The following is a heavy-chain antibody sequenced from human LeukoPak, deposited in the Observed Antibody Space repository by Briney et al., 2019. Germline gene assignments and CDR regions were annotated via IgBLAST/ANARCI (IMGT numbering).Heavy chain of an antibody. V-gene: IGHV1-18*01. CDR1: GYTFTSYG. J-gene: IGHJ4*02. Sequence: ASVKVSCKASGYTFTSYGISWVRQAPGQGLEWMGWISAYNGNTNYAQKLQGRVTMTTDTSTSTAYMELRSLRSDDTAVYYCARGGNSGYLGVALLFDYWGQGTLVTVSS. CDR3: ARGGNSGYLGVALLFDY. CDR2: ISAYNGNT. D-gene: IGHD5-12*01.